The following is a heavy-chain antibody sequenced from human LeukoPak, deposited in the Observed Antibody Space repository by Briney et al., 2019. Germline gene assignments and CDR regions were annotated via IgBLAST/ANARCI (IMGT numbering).Heavy chain of an antibody. Sequence: GGSLRLSCAASGFTFSSYGMHWVRQAPGKGLEWVAVISYDGSNKYYADSVKGRFTISRDNSKNTLYLQMNSLRAEDTAVYYCAKDLFLQKWGQGTLVTVSS. CDR2: ISYDGSNK. CDR1: GFTFSSYG. CDR3: AKDLFLQK. V-gene: IGHV3-30*18. J-gene: IGHJ4*02.